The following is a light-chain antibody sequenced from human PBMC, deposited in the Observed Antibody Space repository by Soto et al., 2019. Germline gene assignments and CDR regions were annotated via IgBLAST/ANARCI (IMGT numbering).Light chain of an antibody. V-gene: IGKV3-11*01. Sequence: EIVLTQSPATLSLSPGERATLSCRASPTARSYLAWYQQKPGQAPRLLIYDVSNRATGVPVRFSGSGSETDFSLTISSLEPEDFAVYYCQQRSNWPLTFGGGTRVEIK. CDR3: QQRSNWPLT. CDR1: PTARSY. J-gene: IGKJ4*01. CDR2: DVS.